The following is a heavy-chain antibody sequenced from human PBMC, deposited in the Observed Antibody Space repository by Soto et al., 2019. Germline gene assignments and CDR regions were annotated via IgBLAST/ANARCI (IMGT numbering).Heavy chain of an antibody. CDR1: GGSINTYY. Sequence: QVQLQESGPGLVKPSETLSLTCTVSGGSINTYYWSWIRQPAGKGLEWIGRVSASAGTNYSHSLTDRVTMSIDRSKNQFSLELTSVTAADTAVYYCTRGAGPPWFDPRGQGTLVTVSS. CDR2: VSASAGT. J-gene: IGHJ5*02. V-gene: IGHV4-4*07. CDR3: TRGAGPPWFDP.